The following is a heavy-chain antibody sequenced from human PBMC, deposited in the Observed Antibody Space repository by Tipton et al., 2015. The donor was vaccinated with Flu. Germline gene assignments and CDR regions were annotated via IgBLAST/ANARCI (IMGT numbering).Heavy chain of an antibody. CDR3: ARQGLGYSDWYFDL. V-gene: IGHV4-38-2*01. Sequence: TLSLTCAVSGYSISSGYYWGWIRQPPGKGLEWIGTIYQSGATYYNPSLNSRVTISVDTSKNQFSLKLSSLTAADTAVYYCARQGLGYSDWYFDLWGRGPLVPGSS. CDR1: GYSISSGYY. D-gene: IGHD3-16*02. CDR2: IYQSGAT. J-gene: IGHJ2*01.